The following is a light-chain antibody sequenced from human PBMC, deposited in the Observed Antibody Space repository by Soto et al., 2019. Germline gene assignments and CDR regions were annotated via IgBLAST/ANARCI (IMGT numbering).Light chain of an antibody. V-gene: IGKV3-20*01. J-gene: IGKJ2*01. Sequence: EIVLTQSPGSLSLSPGERATLSCRASQSVSSTYIAWYQQKPGQAPRVLIYGASSRATGIPDRFSGSGSGTDFTLTIIRLEPEDIAVYFCQQYGRSPPFTFGQGPKVEIK. CDR3: QQYGRSPPFT. CDR1: QSVSSTY. CDR2: GAS.